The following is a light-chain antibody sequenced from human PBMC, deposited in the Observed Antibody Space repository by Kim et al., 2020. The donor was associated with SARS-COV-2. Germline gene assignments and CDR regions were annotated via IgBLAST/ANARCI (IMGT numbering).Light chain of an antibody. CDR1: QNLLYSNGHNY. CDR2: FGS. J-gene: IGKJ4*01. V-gene: IGKV2-28*01. CDR3: MQALKTRPS. Sequence: PASFSCRSSQNLLYSNGHNYLDWYVHKPGQSPQLLIYFGSNRASGVPDRFSGSGSGTDFTLKISRVEAEDVGVYYCMQALKTRPSFDGGTKVDIK.